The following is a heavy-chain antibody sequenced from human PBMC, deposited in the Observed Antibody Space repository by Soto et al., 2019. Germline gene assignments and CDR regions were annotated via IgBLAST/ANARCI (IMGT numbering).Heavy chain of an antibody. V-gene: IGHV3-23*01. Sequence: PVGSLRLSCAASGFTFSGYAMTWVSQAPGKGLEWVSSITGSGTSTYYADSVKGRFTISRDNDRNSLYLEMNSLRDEDTAVYYCARDRCYDGTCYSASDSWGQGTLVTVSS. CDR2: ITGSGTST. CDR3: ARDRCYDGTCYSASDS. D-gene: IGHD2-15*01. CDR1: GFTFSGYA. J-gene: IGHJ5*01.